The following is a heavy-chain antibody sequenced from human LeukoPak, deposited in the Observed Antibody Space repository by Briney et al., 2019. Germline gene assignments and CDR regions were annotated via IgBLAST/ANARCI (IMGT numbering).Heavy chain of an antibody. D-gene: IGHD3-10*01. CDR1: GFTVSSNY. J-gene: IGHJ4*02. CDR3: ARAPTVYGSGSYLGY. Sequence: GGSLRLSCAASGFTVSSNYMSWVRQAPGKGLEGVSVIYSGGSTYYADSVQGRFTISRDNYKNTLYLQMNSLRAEDTAMYYCARAPTVYGSGSYLGYWGQGSLVTASS. CDR2: IYSGGST. V-gene: IGHV3-66*01.